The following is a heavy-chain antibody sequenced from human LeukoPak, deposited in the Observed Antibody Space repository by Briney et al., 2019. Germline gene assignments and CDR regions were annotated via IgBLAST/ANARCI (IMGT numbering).Heavy chain of an antibody. D-gene: IGHD6-19*01. CDR1: GGSISSYY. CDR3: ARDLGISGWYAPPLGYFDY. V-gene: IGHV4-39*07. Sequence: PSETLSLTCTVSGGSISSYYWGWMRQPPGKGLEWIASIYYSGSTYYNPSLKSRVTISLDTSKNQFSLKLSSVTAADTAVYYCARDLGISGWYAPPLGYFDYWGQGTLLTVSS. J-gene: IGHJ4*02. CDR2: IYYSGST.